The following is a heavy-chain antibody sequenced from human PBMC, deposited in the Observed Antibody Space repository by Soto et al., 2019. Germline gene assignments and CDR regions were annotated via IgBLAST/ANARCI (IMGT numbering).Heavy chain of an antibody. CDR1: GGTFSSYA. Sequence: QVQLVQSGAEVKKPGSSVKVSCKASGGTFSSYAISWVRQAPGQGLEWMGGIIPIFGTANYAQKFQGRVTITADESTSTAYMGLSSLRSEDTAVYYCARCGGSGPGYYYYYGMDVWGLGTTVTVSS. CDR2: IIPIFGTA. CDR3: ARCGGSGPGYYYYYGMDV. V-gene: IGHV1-69*01. D-gene: IGHD3-10*01. J-gene: IGHJ6*02.